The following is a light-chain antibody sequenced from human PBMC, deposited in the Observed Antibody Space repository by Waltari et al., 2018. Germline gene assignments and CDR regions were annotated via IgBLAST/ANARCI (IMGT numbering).Light chain of an antibody. CDR3: QHYVRLPAT. Sequence: EIALPQSPGILSLSPGERAPLSCRASQSVSRTLAWYQQRPGQAPRLLIYGASSRATGIPDRFIGGGSGTDFSLTISRLEPEDFAVYYCQHYVRLPATFGQGTKVEIK. CDR2: GAS. J-gene: IGKJ1*01. V-gene: IGKV3-20*01. CDR1: QSVSRT.